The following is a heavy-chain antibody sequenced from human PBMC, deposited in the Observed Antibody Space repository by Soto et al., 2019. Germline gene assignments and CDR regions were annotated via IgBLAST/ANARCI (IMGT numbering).Heavy chain of an antibody. CDR3: ARGQHQPGSVSSSFFDY. Sequence: SETLSLTCAVSGYSISSGYYWGWIRQPPGKGLEWIGSIYHSGSTYYNPSLKSRVTISVDTSRNQFSLRAEDTAVYYCARGQHQPGSVSSSFFDYWGQGTLVTVSS. CDR1: GYSISSGYY. D-gene: IGHD6-6*01. J-gene: IGHJ4*02. CDR2: IYHSGST. V-gene: IGHV4-38-2*01.